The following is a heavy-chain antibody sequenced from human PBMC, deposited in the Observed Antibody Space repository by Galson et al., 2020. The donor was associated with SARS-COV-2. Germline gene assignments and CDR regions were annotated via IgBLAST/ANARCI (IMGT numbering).Heavy chain of an antibody. CDR1: GFDFRSYA. CDR2: ISASGATI. V-gene: IGHV3-23*01. CDR3: AKGEHSDGYYYMFDY. J-gene: IGHJ4*02. Sequence: GGSLRLSCVPSGFDFRSYAMSWVRQAPGKGLEWVSRISASGATINYADSVKGRFTISRDNSKNTLHLHLGSLRAEDTAVYYCAKGEHSDGYYYMFDYWGQGTLVTVSS. D-gene: IGHD3-22*01.